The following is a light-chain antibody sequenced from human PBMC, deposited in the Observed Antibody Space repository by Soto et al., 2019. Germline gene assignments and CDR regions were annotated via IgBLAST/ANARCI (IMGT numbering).Light chain of an antibody. V-gene: IGKV3-20*01. CDR1: QSVTSNY. J-gene: IGKJ1*01. Sequence: EIVLTQSPGTLSLSPGERATLSCRASQSVTSNYLAWYQQKPGQAPRLLIHGASSRASGIPDRFSGSGSGTDFTLTISRLEPEDFAVYYCQQCDTSRTWTFGQGTKV. CDR2: GAS. CDR3: QQCDTSRTWT.